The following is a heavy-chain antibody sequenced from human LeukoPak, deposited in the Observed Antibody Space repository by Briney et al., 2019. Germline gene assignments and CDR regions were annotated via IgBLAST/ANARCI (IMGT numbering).Heavy chain of an antibody. CDR2: IIPIFGTA. CDR1: GGTFSSYA. V-gene: IGHV1-69*01. J-gene: IGHJ4*02. D-gene: IGHD3-10*01. CDR3: ARDWGSEGYYFDY. Sequence: WASVKVSCQASGGTFSSYAISWVRQAPAQGLEWMGGIIPIFGTANYAQKFQGRVTITADESTSTAYMELSSLRSEDTAVYYCARDWGSEGYYFDYWGQGTLVTVSS.